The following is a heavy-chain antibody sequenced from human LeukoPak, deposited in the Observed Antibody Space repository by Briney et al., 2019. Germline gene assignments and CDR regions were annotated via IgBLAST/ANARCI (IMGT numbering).Heavy chain of an antibody. J-gene: IGHJ3*01. V-gene: IGHV3-74*01. D-gene: IGHD3-10*01. Sequence: QTGGSLRLSCAASGFTFSSYWINWVRQAPGKGLVWVARINSEESDKSYADSVRGRFTISRDNAKNTLYLQMNSLRADDTAVYYCAVLGGITVVRGDISEVRDAFDLWGQGTMVTVSS. CDR2: INSEESDK. CDR1: GFTFSSYW. CDR3: AVLGGITVVRGDISEVRDAFDL.